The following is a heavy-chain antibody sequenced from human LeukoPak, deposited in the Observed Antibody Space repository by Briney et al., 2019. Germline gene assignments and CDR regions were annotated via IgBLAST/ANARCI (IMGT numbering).Heavy chain of an antibody. V-gene: IGHV1-46*01. CDR2: INPSGGNT. J-gene: IGHJ3*02. D-gene: IGHD1-26*01. CDR1: GYTFTSYY. CDR3: ARRWGELNAFDI. Sequence: GASVKVSCKASGYTFTSYYMHWVRQAPGQGLEWMGIINPSGGNTNYAQKFQGRVTMTRDMSTSTVYMDLSSLRSEDTAVYYCARRWGELNAFDIWGQGTMVTVSS.